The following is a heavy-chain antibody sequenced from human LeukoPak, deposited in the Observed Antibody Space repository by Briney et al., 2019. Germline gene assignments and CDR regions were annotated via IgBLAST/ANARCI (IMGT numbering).Heavy chain of an antibody. D-gene: IGHD1-26*01. J-gene: IGHJ4*02. CDR3: ARDRGWELRWFELDY. CDR2: INPSGGST. V-gene: IGHV1-46*01. CDR1: GYTFTSYY. Sequence: ASVKVSCKAAGYTFTSYYMHWARQDPGQGLEWMGIINPSGGSTSYAQKFQGRVTMTRDMSTSTVYMELSSLRSEDTAVYYCARDRGWELRWFELDYWGQGTLVTVSS.